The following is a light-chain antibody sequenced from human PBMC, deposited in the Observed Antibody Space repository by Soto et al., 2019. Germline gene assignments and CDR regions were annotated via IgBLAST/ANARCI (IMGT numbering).Light chain of an antibody. J-gene: IGLJ1*01. CDR2: EVN. CDR1: SSDIGAYDY. Sequence: QSALTQPASLSGSPGQSITISCTGTSSDIGAYDYVSWFQQHPGKAPKLMISEVNNRPSGVSNRSSGSKSGNTAYLTISGLQVEDEAEYFCFSFTTTITNVFGTGTKFTVL. CDR3: FSFTTTITNV. V-gene: IGLV2-14*01.